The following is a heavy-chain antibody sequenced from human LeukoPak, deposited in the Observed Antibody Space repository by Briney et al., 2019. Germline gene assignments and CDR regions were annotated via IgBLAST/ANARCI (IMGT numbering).Heavy chain of an antibody. D-gene: IGHD6-13*01. J-gene: IGHJ4*02. CDR2: INHSGST. CDR1: GGSISSYY. CDR3: ARGDITAAGAPFDY. V-gene: IGHV4-34*01. Sequence: SETLSLTCTVSGGSISSYYWSWIRQPPGKGLEWVGEINHSGSTNYNPSLKSRVTISVDTSKNQFSLKLSSVTAADTAVYYCARGDITAAGAPFDYWGQGTLVTVSS.